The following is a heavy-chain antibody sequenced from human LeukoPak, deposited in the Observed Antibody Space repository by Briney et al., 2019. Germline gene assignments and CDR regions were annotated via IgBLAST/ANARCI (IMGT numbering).Heavy chain of an antibody. CDR2: IYYSGST. CDR1: GGSISSGGYY. V-gene: IGHV4-31*03. CDR3: ARKGGSYYYFHY. J-gene: IGHJ4*02. Sequence: SETLSLTCTVSGGSISSGGYYWSWIRQHPGKGLEWIGYIYYSGSTYYNPSLKSRVTISVDTSKNQFSLKLSSVTAADTAVYYCARKGGSYYYFHYWGQGTLVTVSS. D-gene: IGHD1-26*01.